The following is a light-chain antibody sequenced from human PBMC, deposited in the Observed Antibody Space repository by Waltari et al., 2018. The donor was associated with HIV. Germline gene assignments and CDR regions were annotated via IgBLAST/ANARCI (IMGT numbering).Light chain of an antibody. Sequence: QSALTQPASVSGSPGQSITISCTGTSSDVGGYNYVSWYQQHPGKAPKLMIYEVSNRPSGVSTRFSGSKSGNTASLTISGVQAEDEADYYCSSYTSSSTLYVFGTGTKVTVL. J-gene: IGLJ1*01. CDR2: EVS. V-gene: IGLV2-14*01. CDR1: SSDVGGYNY. CDR3: SSYTSSSTLYV.